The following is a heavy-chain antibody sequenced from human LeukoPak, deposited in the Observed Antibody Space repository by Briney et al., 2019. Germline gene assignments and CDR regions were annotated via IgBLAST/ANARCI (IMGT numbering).Heavy chain of an antibody. CDR2: IYYSGST. J-gene: IGHJ4*02. CDR3: ARDSPNGDYGSDY. D-gene: IGHD4-17*01. V-gene: IGHV4-31*03. CDR1: GGSISSGGYY. Sequence: SETLSLTCTVSGGSISSGGYYWSWIRQHPGKGLEWTGYIYYSGSTYYNPSLKSRVTISVDTSKNQFSLKLSSVTAADTAVYYCARDSPNGDYGSDYWGQGTLVTVSS.